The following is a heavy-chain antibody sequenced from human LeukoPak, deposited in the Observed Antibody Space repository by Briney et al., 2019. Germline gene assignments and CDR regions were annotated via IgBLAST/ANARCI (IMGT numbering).Heavy chain of an antibody. Sequence: SETLSLTCTVSGGSISTYYWNWIRQPPGKGLEWIGYIYYSGSTDYNPSLKSRVTISVDTSKNQFSLKLNSVTAADTAVYYCARSGGYSSSWSLWGQGTLVTVSS. D-gene: IGHD6-13*01. J-gene: IGHJ4*02. CDR1: GGSISTYY. V-gene: IGHV4-59*01. CDR2: IYYSGST. CDR3: ARSGGYSSSWSL.